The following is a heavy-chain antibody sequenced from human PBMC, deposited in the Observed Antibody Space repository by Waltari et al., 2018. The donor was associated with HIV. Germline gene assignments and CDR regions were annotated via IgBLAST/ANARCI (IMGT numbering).Heavy chain of an antibody. CDR2: VYNSGST. J-gene: IGHJ4*02. CDR3: AGGNSSGYF. V-gene: IGHV4-61*02. Sequence: QVQLQASGPGLVKPSQTLSLTCTVSGGSISVGSYYWGGVRQPGGKGLEWIGRVYNSGSTNYNPSLKSRVTISVDTSKNQCSLKVSSVTAAGAAVYYWAGGNSSGYFWGQGTLVTVSS. D-gene: IGHD3-22*01. CDR1: GGSISVGSYY.